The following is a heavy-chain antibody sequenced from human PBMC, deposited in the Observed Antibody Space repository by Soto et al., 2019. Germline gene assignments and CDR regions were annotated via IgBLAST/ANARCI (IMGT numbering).Heavy chain of an antibody. D-gene: IGHD6-19*01. CDR3: GRGRSGEIVVFY. Sequence: QVQLVQSGAEVKESGASAKVSCKASGYTFTGYYIHWVRQAPGQGLEWVGEISPKSGGARYAQKFQGRVTMTKDTSITTVYMELSNLSPDDTAVYYCGRGRSGEIVVFYWGQGTLVTVHS. V-gene: IGHV1-2*02. CDR1: GYTFTGYY. CDR2: ISPKSGGA. J-gene: IGHJ4*02.